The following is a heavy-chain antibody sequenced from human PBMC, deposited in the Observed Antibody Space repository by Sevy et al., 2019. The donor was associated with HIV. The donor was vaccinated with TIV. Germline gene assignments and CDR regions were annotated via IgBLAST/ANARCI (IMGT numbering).Heavy chain of an antibody. D-gene: IGHD2-2*01. CDR3: ARAKIVRPYFYDYMDV. Sequence: SETLSLTCVVSGFSISSDYYWGWIRQTRGKGLEWIVTTYHSGSTHFNPSLKSRVIMSLDTSKNQFSLKLSSVTAADTAVYYCARAKIVRPYFYDYMDVWGKGTAVTVSS. CDR1: GFSISSDYY. V-gene: IGHV4-38-2*01. CDR2: TYHSGST. J-gene: IGHJ6*03.